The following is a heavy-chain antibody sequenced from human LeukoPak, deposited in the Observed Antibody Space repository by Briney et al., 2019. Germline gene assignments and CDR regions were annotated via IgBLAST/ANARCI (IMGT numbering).Heavy chain of an antibody. CDR2: IPYDGSNK. V-gene: IGHV3-30*02. CDR1: GLTFSSYG. J-gene: IGHJ4*02. CDR3: ARVYCSSTSCHYFDY. Sequence: GGSLRLSCAASGLTFSSYGMHWVRQAPGKGLEWVAFIPYDGSNKYYADSVKGRFTISRDNSKNTLYLQMNSLRTEDTAVYYCARVYCSSTSCHYFDYWGQGTLVTVSS. D-gene: IGHD2-2*01.